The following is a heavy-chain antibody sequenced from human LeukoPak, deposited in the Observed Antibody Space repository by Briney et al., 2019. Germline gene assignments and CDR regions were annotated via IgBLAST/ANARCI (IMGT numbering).Heavy chain of an antibody. Sequence: KPSETLSLTCTVSGGSISSVAYYWGWIRQPPGKGLEWIATIHNTGSTYYNPSLKSRITISIDASRNRISLELNSVTAADTAIYYCAKSHLGVPHDYWGQGTLVTVSS. CDR3: AKSHLGVPHDY. CDR1: GGSISSVAYY. J-gene: IGHJ4*02. V-gene: IGHV4-39*01. CDR2: IHNTGST. D-gene: IGHD3-3*01.